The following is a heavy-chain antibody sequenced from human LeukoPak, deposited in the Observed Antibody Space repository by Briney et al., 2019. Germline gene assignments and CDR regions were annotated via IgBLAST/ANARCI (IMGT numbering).Heavy chain of an antibody. Sequence: GGSLRLSCAASGFTFSSYAMHWVRQAPGKGLEWVAVISYDGSNKYYTDSVKGRFTLSRDNSKNTLYLQMNSLRAEDTAVYYCARESLGPNYDFWSGLDAFDIWGQGTMVTVSS. V-gene: IGHV3-30-3*01. D-gene: IGHD3-3*01. CDR3: ARESLGPNYDFWSGLDAFDI. J-gene: IGHJ3*02. CDR2: ISYDGSNK. CDR1: GFTFSSYA.